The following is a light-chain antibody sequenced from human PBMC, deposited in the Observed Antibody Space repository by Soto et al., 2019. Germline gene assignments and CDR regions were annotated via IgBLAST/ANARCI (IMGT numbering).Light chain of an antibody. J-gene: IGLJ1*01. Sequence: QSALTQPASVSGSPGQSITISCTGTSSDVGGYSYVSWYQQHPGRAPKLMIYEVSNRPSGVSDRFSGSKSGNTASLTISGLQAEDEGDYYCSSFTSSRTDVFGTGTKLTVL. CDR3: SSFTSSRTDV. CDR2: EVS. V-gene: IGLV2-14*01. CDR1: SSDVGGYSY.